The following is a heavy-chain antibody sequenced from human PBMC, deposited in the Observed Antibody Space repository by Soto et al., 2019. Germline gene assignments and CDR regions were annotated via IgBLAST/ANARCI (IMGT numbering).Heavy chain of an antibody. Sequence: SETLSLTCTVSGGSISSGGYYWSWIRQHPGKGLEWIGYIYYSGSTYYNPSLKSRVTISVDTSKNQFSLKLSSVTAADTAVYYCARVVVAPIAPFDYWGQGTLVTVSS. CDR2: IYYSGST. D-gene: IGHD2-15*01. CDR1: GGSISSGGYY. V-gene: IGHV4-31*03. J-gene: IGHJ4*02. CDR3: ARVVVAPIAPFDY.